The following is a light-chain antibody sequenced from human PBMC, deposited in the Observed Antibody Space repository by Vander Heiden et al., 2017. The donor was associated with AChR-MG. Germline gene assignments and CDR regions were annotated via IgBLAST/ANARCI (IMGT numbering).Light chain of an antibody. CDR3: QQRSNWPIT. CDR2: DAS. Sequence: IVFTQSPATLSLSPGERVTLSCRASQSVSSYLAWYQQKPGQAPRLLIYDASNRATGIPARFSGSGSGTDFTLTISSLEPEDFAIYYCQQRSNWPITFGQGTRLEIK. J-gene: IGKJ5*01. V-gene: IGKV3-11*01. CDR1: QSVSSY.